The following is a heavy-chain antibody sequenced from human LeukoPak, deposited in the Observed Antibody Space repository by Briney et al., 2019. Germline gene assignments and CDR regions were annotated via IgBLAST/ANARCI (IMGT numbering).Heavy chain of an antibody. CDR3: ARDEGYYYDSSGYTHPGS. CDR2: INPSGGST. Sequence: GASVKVSCKASGYTFTSYYMHWVRQAPGQGLGWMGIINPSGGSTSYAQKFQGRVTMTRDTSTSTVYMELSSLRSEDTAVYYCARDEGYYYDSSGYTHPGSWGQGTLVTVSS. V-gene: IGHV1-46*01. J-gene: IGHJ5*02. CDR1: GYTFTSYY. D-gene: IGHD3-22*01.